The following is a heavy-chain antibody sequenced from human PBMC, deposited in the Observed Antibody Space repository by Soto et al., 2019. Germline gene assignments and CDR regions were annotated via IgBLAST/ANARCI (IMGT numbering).Heavy chain of an antibody. V-gene: IGHV3-23*01. D-gene: IGHD6-13*01. J-gene: IGHJ4*02. Sequence: EVQLLESGGGVVQPGGYLRLSCAASGFTFSAYAMTWVRQAPGKGLEWVSVISGSAGATYYADSVKGRFTISRDNSKNTLYLQMNSLRAEDTAVYYCARQDYSTTWYLNYWGQGTLVTVSS. CDR2: ISGSAGAT. CDR1: GFTFSAYA. CDR3: ARQDYSTTWYLNY.